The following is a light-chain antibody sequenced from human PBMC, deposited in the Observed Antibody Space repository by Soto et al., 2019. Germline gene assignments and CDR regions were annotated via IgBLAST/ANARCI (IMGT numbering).Light chain of an antibody. CDR3: CSYAGSSTAV. CDR2: EVS. Sequence: QAVVTQPASVSGSPGQSITISCTGTSSDVGSYNLVSWYQQHPGKAPKLMIYEVSKRPSGVSNRFSGSKSGNTASLTISGLQAEDEADYYWCSYAGSSTAVFGGGTQLTVL. J-gene: IGLJ7*01. V-gene: IGLV2-23*02. CDR1: SSDVGSYNL.